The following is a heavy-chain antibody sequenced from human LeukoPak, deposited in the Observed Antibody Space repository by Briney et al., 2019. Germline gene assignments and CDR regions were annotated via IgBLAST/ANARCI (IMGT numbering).Heavy chain of an antibody. J-gene: IGHJ4*02. Sequence: PGGSLRLSCAASGFTFSDYYMSWIRQAPGKGREWVSYISSSGSTIYYADSVKGRFTSSRDNAKNSLYLQMNSLRAEDTAVYYCAIRGSPMVRNYWGQGTLVTDSS. D-gene: IGHD3-10*01. V-gene: IGHV3-11*04. CDR2: ISSSGSTI. CDR1: GFTFSDYY. CDR3: AIRGSPMVRNY.